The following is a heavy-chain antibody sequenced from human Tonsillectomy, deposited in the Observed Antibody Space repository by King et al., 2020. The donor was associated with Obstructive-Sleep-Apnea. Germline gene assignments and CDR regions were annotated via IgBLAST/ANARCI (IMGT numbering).Heavy chain of an antibody. D-gene: IGHD3-22*01. V-gene: IGHV1-24*01. CDR2: FDPEDGET. Sequence: QLVQSGAEVKKPGASVKVPCKVSGYTLTELCIYWVRQAPGKGLEWMGTFDPEDGETIYAQKFRGRVTMTEDTSTDTAYMELSSLRSEDTAVYYCATSKPMIVVVMVYWGQGTLVTVSS. CDR3: ATSKPMIVVVMVY. J-gene: IGHJ4*02. CDR1: GYTLTELC.